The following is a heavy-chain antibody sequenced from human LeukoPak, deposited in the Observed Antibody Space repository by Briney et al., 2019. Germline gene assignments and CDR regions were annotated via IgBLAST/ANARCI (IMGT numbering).Heavy chain of an antibody. Sequence: PGEPLKISCKGSGYSFTSYWIGWARQMPGKGLEWMGIIYPGDSDTRYSPPFQGQVTISADKYISTAYLQWSSLKASDTAMYYCARHLVGATPPFYYWGQGTLVTVSS. D-gene: IGHD1-26*01. CDR3: ARHLVGATPPFYY. J-gene: IGHJ4*02. CDR1: GYSFTSYW. CDR2: IYPGDSDT. V-gene: IGHV5-51*01.